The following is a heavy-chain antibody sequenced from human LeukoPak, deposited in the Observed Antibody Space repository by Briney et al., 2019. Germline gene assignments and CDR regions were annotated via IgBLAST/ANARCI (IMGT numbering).Heavy chain of an antibody. CDR1: GYSFPIYG. J-gene: IGHJ4*02. CDR3: ASGREGYNPGDY. D-gene: IGHD5-24*01. Sequence: GASVKLSCTASGYSFPIYGVSWVRQAPGQGLERMGWISGKNGNTNYEQKYQGRVTLTTDTSTSTVYMELRSLRSDDTAVYYCASGREGYNPGDYWGQGTLVTVSS. V-gene: IGHV1-18*01. CDR2: ISGKNGNT.